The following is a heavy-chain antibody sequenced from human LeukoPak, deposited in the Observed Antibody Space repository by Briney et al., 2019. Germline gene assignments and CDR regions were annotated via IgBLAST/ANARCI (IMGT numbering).Heavy chain of an antibody. Sequence: PGGSLRLSCAVSGLTFSSNWMYWVRQAPGKGLEWVANIKGDGTSKYYVDSVKGRLIISRDNAKNSLYLHMNSLRVEDTAVYFCASGDSIDYWGQGTLVTVSS. V-gene: IGHV3-7*01. CDR2: IKGDGTSK. D-gene: IGHD2-21*01. CDR1: GLTFSSNW. J-gene: IGHJ4*02. CDR3: ASGDSIDY.